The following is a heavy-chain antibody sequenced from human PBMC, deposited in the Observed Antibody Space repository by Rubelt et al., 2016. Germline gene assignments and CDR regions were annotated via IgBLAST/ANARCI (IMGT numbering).Heavy chain of an antibody. J-gene: IGHJ2*01. V-gene: IGHV1-8*01. CDR1: GYTFTSYD. CDR2: MNPNSGNT. CDR3: ALHSSSSGWYFDL. Sequence: QVQLVQSGAEVKKPGASVKVSCKASGYTFTSYDINWVRQATGQGLEWMGWMNPNSGNTGCGRGVRGVVTWTRMTSIRTAYRALGSLRSEDTAVDYCALHSSSSGWYFDLWGRGTLVTVSS. D-gene: IGHD6-6*01.